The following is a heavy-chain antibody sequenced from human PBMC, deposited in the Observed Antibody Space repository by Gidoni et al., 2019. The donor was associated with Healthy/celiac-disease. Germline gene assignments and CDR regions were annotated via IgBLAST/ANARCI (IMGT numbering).Heavy chain of an antibody. CDR3: ARATGGTIFGVVIF. Sequence: ISRDNSKNTLYLQMNSLRAEDTAVYYCARATGGTIFGVVIFWGQGTLVTVSS. J-gene: IGHJ4*02. V-gene: IGHV3-30*01. D-gene: IGHD3-3*01.